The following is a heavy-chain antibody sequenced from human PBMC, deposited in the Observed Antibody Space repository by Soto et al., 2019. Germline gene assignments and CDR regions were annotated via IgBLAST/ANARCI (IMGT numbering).Heavy chain of an antibody. V-gene: IGHV4-59*01. CDR2: IYYSGST. D-gene: IGHD2-2*01. CDR1: GGSISSYY. Sequence: SETLSLTCTVSGGSISSYYWSWIRQPPGKGLEWIGYIYYSGSTNYNPSLKSRVTISVDTSKNQFSLKLSSVTAADTAVYYCARAERRWLQPLLNDAFDIWGQGTMVTVSS. J-gene: IGHJ3*02. CDR3: ARAERRWLQPLLNDAFDI.